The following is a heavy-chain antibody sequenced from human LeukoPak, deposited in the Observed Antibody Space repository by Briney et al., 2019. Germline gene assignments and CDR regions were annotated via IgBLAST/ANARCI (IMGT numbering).Heavy chain of an antibody. J-gene: IGHJ4*02. CDR1: GYTFTDYY. CDR3: ARDLGRSGYYLDY. Sequence: ASVKVSCKASGYTFTDYYMHWVRQAPGQGLEWMGWINPKSGGTNYAQKFQGRVTMTRDTSTGTVYMELSSLRSEDTAVYYCARDLGRSGYYLDYWGQGSLVTVSS. CDR2: INPKSGGT. V-gene: IGHV1-2*02. D-gene: IGHD3-22*01.